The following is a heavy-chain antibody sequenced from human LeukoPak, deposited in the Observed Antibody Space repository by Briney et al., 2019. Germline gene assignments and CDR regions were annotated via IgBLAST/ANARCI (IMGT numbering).Heavy chain of an antibody. Sequence: SETLSPTCSVSGLSISSGRFWVWIRQPPGKGLEWLATVYESGTPFYNPSLKSRLTISVDSPRNQFSLRLTSLTAADTAVYYCARAAMGNYYYYYMDVWGKGTTVTVSS. V-gene: IGHV4-38-2*02. CDR2: VYESGTP. J-gene: IGHJ6*03. CDR3: ARAAMGNYYYYYMDV. CDR1: GLSISSGRF. D-gene: IGHD2-8*01.